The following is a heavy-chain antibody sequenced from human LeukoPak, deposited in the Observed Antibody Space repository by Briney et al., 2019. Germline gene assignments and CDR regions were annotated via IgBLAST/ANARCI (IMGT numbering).Heavy chain of an antibody. CDR3: ARGVVSGRFGDYYYYMDV. CDR2: VNDRGSA. D-gene: IGHD3-16*01. CDR1: GGSFSGHY. Sequence: SETLSLTCVVSGGSFSGHYWTWIRQPPGKGLQWIGEVNDRGSANYNPSLKSRLTISEDKSKNQFSLRLPSVTAADTAVYYCARGVVSGRFGDYYYYMDVWGIGTTVTVSS. J-gene: IGHJ6*03. V-gene: IGHV4-34*01.